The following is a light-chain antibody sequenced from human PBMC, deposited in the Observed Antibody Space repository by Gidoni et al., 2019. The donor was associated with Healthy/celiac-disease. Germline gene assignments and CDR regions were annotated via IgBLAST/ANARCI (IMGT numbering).Light chain of an antibody. Sequence: AIRMTQSPSSFSASTGERVTITCRASQGISSYLAWYQQKPGKAPKLLIYAASTLQSGVPPRFSGSGSGTDFTLTISCLQSEDFATYYCQQYDSYPSTFGQGTKVEIK. CDR3: QQYDSYPST. CDR2: AAS. CDR1: QGISSY. J-gene: IGKJ1*01. V-gene: IGKV1-8*01.